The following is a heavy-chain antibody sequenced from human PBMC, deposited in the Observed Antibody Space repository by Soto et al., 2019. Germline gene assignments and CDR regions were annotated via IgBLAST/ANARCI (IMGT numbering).Heavy chain of an antibody. CDR1: GGSISSGGYS. V-gene: IGHV4-30-2*01. CDR3: ARAADYYDSSGYYYTDGWFDP. CDR2: IYHSGST. J-gene: IGHJ5*02. Sequence: QLQLQESGSGLVKPSQTLSLTCAVSGGSISSGGYSWSWIRQPPGKGLEWIGYIYHSGSTYYNPPLKSRVTISVDRSKNQFSLKLSSVTAADTAVYYCARAADYYDSSGYYYTDGWFDPWGQGTLVTVSS. D-gene: IGHD3-22*01.